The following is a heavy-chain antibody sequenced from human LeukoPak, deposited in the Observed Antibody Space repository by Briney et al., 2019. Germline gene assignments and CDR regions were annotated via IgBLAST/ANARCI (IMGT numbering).Heavy chain of an antibody. CDR3: AKDGRGQLVYYYYYYYMDV. D-gene: IGHD6-6*01. Sequence: PGGSLRLSCAASGFTLSSYAMSWVRQAPGKGLEWVSAISGSGGSTYYADSVKGRFTISRDNSKNTLYLQMNSLRAEDTAVYYCAKDGRGQLVYYYYYYYMDVWGKGTTVTVSS. J-gene: IGHJ6*03. CDR2: ISGSGGST. CDR1: GFTLSSYA. V-gene: IGHV3-23*01.